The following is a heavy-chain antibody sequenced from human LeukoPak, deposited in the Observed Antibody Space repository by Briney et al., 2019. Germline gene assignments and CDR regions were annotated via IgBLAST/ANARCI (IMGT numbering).Heavy chain of an antibody. CDR2: IYYSGST. CDR1: GGSISSSSYY. CDR3: ARGGYYGSGNDFRFDP. Sequence: SETLSLTCTVSGGSISSSSYYWGWIRQPPGKGPEWIGSIYYSGSTYYNPSLKSRVTISVDTSKNQFSLKLSSVTAADTAVYYCARGGYYGSGNDFRFDPWGQGTLVTVSS. D-gene: IGHD3-10*01. J-gene: IGHJ5*02. V-gene: IGHV4-39*07.